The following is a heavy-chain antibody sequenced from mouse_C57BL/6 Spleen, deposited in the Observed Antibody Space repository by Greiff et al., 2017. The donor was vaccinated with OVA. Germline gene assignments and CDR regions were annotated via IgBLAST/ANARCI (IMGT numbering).Heavy chain of an antibody. CDR3: ARRGVYYGNYFDY. D-gene: IGHD2-1*01. V-gene: IGHV5-12*01. CDR1: GFTFSDYY. J-gene: IGHJ2*01. CDR2: ISNGGGST. Sequence: EVKLVESGGGLVQPGGSLKLSCAASGFTFSDYYMYWVRQTPEKRLEWVAYISNGGGSTYYPDTVKGRFTISRDNAKNTLYLQMSRLKSEDTAMYYCARRGVYYGNYFDYWGQGTTLTVSS.